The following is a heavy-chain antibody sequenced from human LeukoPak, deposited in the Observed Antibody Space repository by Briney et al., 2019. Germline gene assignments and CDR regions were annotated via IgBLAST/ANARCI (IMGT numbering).Heavy chain of an antibody. CDR1: GGSISRGGYY. D-gene: IGHD3-22*01. V-gene: IGHV4-31*11. Sequence: SQTPSLTCAVSGGSISRGGYYWSWVRQHPGRGLEWVGYIYYSGCTYYSPSLKSRVTISVDTSKNQFSLKLSSVTAADTAVYYCARVPYYYDSSGQGIWGQGTMVTVSS. J-gene: IGHJ3*02. CDR2: IYYSGCT. CDR3: ARVPYYYDSSGQGI.